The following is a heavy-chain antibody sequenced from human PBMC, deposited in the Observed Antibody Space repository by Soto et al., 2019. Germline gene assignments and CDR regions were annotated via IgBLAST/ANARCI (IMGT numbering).Heavy chain of an antibody. CDR2: INGDGSST. D-gene: IGHD3-10*01. V-gene: IGHV3-74*01. Sequence: EVQLVESGGGLVQPGGSLRLSCAASGFTFSNYWMHWVRQPPGKGLVWVSRINGDGSSTNYADSVKGRFTISRDNAKNTLYLQMNSLRVEDTTVYYCARDDTMVRGAKNLDSSGQGTLVTVSS. J-gene: IGHJ4*02. CDR1: GFTFSNYW. CDR3: ARDDTMVRGAKNLDS.